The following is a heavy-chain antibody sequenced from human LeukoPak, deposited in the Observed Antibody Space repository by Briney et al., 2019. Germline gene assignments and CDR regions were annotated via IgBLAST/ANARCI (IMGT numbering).Heavy chain of an antibody. Sequence: PGGSLGLSCSASGFTFSNYDIHWVRQATGKGLEWVSAIGSSGDTYYIDSVKGRFTISRESAKNSLYLQMNSLRAEDTAVYYCVRQPDSARYGFDFWGQGTLVTVSS. D-gene: IGHD1-26*01. J-gene: IGHJ4*02. CDR3: VRQPDSARYGFDF. V-gene: IGHV3-13*01. CDR1: GFTFSNYD. CDR2: IGSSGDT.